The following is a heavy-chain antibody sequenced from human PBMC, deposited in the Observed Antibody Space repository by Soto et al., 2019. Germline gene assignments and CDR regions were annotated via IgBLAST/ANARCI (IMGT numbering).Heavy chain of an antibody. CDR1: GYTFTSYG. J-gene: IGHJ4*02. CDR3: ASFEYSSSWYWGYFDY. Sequence: ASVKVSCKASGYTFTSYGISWVRQAPGQGLEWMGWISAYNGNTNYAQKLQGKVTMTTDTSTSTAYMELRSLRSEDTAVYYCASFEYSSSWYWGYFDYWGQGTLVTVSS. CDR2: ISAYNGNT. D-gene: IGHD6-13*01. V-gene: IGHV1-18*01.